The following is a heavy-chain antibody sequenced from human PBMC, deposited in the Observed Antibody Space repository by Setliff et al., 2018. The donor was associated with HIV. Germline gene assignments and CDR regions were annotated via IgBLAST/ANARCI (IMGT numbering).Heavy chain of an antibody. CDR1: GGTFSTYA. CDR3: ARDESSSWAPFDY. V-gene: IGHV1-69*10. CDR2: IIPIIGIA. J-gene: IGHJ4*02. Sequence: ASVKVSCKASGGTFSTYAISWVRQAPGQGLEWMGGIIPIIGIANYAQKFQGRVTITADESTSTAYMELSSLRSEDPAVYYCARDESSSWAPFDYWGQGTLVTVS. D-gene: IGHD6-13*01.